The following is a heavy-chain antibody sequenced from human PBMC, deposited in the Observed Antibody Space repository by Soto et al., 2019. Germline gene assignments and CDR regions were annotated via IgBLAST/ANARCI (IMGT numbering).Heavy chain of an antibody. CDR2: INPSGGST. CDR3: ARDIVVVVADGADAFDI. CDR1: GYTFTSYY. D-gene: IGHD2-15*01. V-gene: IGHV1-46*03. J-gene: IGHJ3*02. Sequence: GASVKVSCKASGYTFTSYYMHWVRQAPGQVLEWMGIINPSGGSTSYAQKFQGRVTMTRDTSTSTVYMELSSLRSEDTAVYYCARDIVVVVADGADAFDIWGQGTMVTVSS.